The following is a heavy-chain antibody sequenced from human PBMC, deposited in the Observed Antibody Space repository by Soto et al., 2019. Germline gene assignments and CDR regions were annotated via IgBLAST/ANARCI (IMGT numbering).Heavy chain of an antibody. D-gene: IGHD2-2*01. J-gene: IGHJ4*02. V-gene: IGHV3-33*01. Sequence: QVQLVESGGGVVQPGRSLRLSCAASGFTFSSYGMHWVRQAPGKGLEWVAVIWYDGSNKYYADSVKGRFTISRDNSKNTLYLQMNSLRAEDTAVYYCARGGWVYCSSTSCYDYWGQGTLVTVSS. CDR1: GFTFSSYG. CDR2: IWYDGSNK. CDR3: ARGGWVYCSSTSCYDY.